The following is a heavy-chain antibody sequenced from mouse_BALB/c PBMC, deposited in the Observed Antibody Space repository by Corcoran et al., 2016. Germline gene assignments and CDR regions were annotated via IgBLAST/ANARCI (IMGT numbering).Heavy chain of an antibody. J-gene: IGHJ2*01. CDR3: ARDVY. CDR1: GYSITSGYY. Sequence: DVQLQESGHALVKPSQSLSLTCSVTGYSITSGYYWNWIRQFPGNKLAWMGYISYDGSTIYNPSLKNRITITRDTSKNQFFLKLNSVTTEDTATYYCARDVYWGQGTTLTVSS. CDR2: ISYDGST. V-gene: IGHV3-6*02.